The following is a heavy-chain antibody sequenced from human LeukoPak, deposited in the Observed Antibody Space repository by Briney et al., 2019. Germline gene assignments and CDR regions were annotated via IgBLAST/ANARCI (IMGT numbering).Heavy chain of an antibody. CDR3: ARQGCKGVVVAATPVCIWFDP. CDR2: IYPGDSDT. V-gene: IGHV5-51*01. J-gene: IGHJ5*02. D-gene: IGHD2-15*01. CDR1: GYSFTSYW. Sequence: GESLKISCKGSGYSFTSYWIGWVRQMPGKGLEWMGIIYPGDSDTRYGPSFQGQVTISADKSISTAYLQWSSLKASDTAMYYCARQGCKGVVVAATPVCIWFDPWGQGTLVTVSS.